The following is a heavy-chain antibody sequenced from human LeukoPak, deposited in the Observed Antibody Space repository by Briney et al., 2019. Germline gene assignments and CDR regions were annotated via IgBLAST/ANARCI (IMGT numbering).Heavy chain of an antibody. J-gene: IGHJ3*02. Sequence: PGGSLRLSRAASGFTFRSYSMNWVRQAPGKGLEWISYIRSSGNIIYYAVSVKGRFTISRVHEKHSLYLQLDSLRDEGPAFYYFARDYGSRNRDAFDIWGQGTMVTVSS. CDR1: GFTFRSYS. V-gene: IGHV3-48*02. CDR2: IRSSGNII. CDR3: ARDYGSRNRDAFDI. D-gene: IGHD2-2*01.